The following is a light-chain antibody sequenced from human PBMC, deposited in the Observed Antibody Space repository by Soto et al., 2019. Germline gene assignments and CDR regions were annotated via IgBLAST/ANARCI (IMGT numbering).Light chain of an antibody. Sequence: QSALTQPASVSGSPGQSITISCTGASSDVGGYKYVSWYRQHPGKAPKLMIYEVSNRPSGVSDRFSGSKSGSTASLTISGLQAEDEADYYCSSYTSSSTHVVFGGGTKVTVL. CDR1: SSDVGGYKY. V-gene: IGLV2-14*01. J-gene: IGLJ2*01. CDR3: SSYTSSSTHVV. CDR2: EVS.